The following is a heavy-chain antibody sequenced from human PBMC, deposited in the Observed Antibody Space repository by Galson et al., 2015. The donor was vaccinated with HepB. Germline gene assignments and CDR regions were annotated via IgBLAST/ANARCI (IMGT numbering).Heavy chain of an antibody. V-gene: IGHV1-18*01. J-gene: IGHJ3*02. CDR2: ISAYNGNT. D-gene: IGHD6-13*01. Sequence: SVKVSCKASGYTFTSYGISWVRQAPGQGLEWMGWISAYNGNTNYAQKLQGRVTMTTDTSTSTAYMELRSLRSDDTAVYYCARDCRGIVGSSWYSSFTVGWVDDAFDIWGQGTMVTVSS. CDR3: ARDCRGIVGSSWYSSFTVGWVDDAFDI. CDR1: GYTFTSYG.